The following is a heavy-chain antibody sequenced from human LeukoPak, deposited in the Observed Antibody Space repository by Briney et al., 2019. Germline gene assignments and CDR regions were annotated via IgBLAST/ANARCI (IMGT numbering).Heavy chain of an antibody. CDR2: IVVGSGNT. V-gene: IGHV1-58*02. CDR3: AAVPPTSSGSLDY. Sequence: SVKVSCKASGFTFTSSAMQWVRQARGQRLEWIGWIVVGSGNTNYAQKFQERVTITRDMSTSTAYMELSSLRSEDTAVYYCAAVPPTSSGSLDYWGQGTLVTVSS. CDR1: GFTFTSSA. D-gene: IGHD6-19*01. J-gene: IGHJ4*02.